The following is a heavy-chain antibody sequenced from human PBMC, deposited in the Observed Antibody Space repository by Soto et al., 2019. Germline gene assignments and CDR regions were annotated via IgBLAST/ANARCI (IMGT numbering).Heavy chain of an antibody. D-gene: IGHD2-21*02. CDR2: ITSDGKSK. V-gene: IGHV3-74*01. CDR3: ARESGDWPLNWFDP. J-gene: IGHJ5*02. CDR1: GFNFSNHW. Sequence: VGSLRLSCAASGFNFSNHWMHWVRQRPGEGLVWVSRITSDGKSKAYAESVKGRFAISRDNAKNTLYLQMNGLTAEDTAVYYCARESGDWPLNWFDPWGLGTLVTVSS.